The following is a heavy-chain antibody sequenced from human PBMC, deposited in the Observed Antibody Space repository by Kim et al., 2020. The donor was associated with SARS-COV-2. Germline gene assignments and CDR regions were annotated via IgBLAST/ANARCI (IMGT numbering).Heavy chain of an antibody. D-gene: IGHD6-19*01. CDR2: ISGSGGST. V-gene: IGHV3-23*01. CDR3: AKDRAPGYSSGWYGVEYYYSYGMDV. Sequence: GGSLRLSCAASGFTFSSYAMSWVRQAPGKGLEWVSGISGSGGSTYYADSVKGRFTISRNNSKNTLYLQMNSLRAEDTDVYYCAKDRAPGYSSGWYGVEYYYSYGMDVWGQGTTVTVSS. CDR1: GFTFSSYA. J-gene: IGHJ6*02.